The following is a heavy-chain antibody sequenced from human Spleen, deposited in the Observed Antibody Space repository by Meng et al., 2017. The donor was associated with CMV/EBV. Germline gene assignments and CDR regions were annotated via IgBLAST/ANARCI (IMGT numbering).Heavy chain of an antibody. Sequence: GGSLRLSCAASGFTFSSYEMNWVRQAPGMGLEWVSYISSSASTIYYADSVKGRFTVSRDNAKNSLYLQMNSLRAEDTAVYYCARDLSSAEGGWFDPWGQGTLVTVSS. CDR2: ISSSASTI. CDR1: GFTFSSYE. D-gene: IGHD6-19*01. CDR3: ARDLSSAEGGWFDP. V-gene: IGHV3-48*03. J-gene: IGHJ5*02.